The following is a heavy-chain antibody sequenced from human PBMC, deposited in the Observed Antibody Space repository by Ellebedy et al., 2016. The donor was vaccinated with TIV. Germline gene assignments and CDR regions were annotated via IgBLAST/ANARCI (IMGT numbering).Heavy chain of an antibody. Sequence: SVKVSCXASGFPFINSVIQWVRQARGQRLEWTGWIVIGSGDTKFAQIFQERVTMTRDMSTDSAFMELSGLTSEDTAVYYCAADPENDYGDPDHWGQGTLVTVSP. CDR2: IVIGSGDT. V-gene: IGHV1-58*02. D-gene: IGHD4/OR15-4a*01. J-gene: IGHJ4*02. CDR1: GFPFINSV. CDR3: AADPENDYGDPDH.